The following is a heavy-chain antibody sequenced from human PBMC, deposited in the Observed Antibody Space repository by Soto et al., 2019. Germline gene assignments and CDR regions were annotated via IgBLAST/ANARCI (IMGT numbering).Heavy chain of an antibody. D-gene: IGHD3-10*01. V-gene: IGHV4-30-2*01. J-gene: IGHJ5*02. CDR2: IYHSGRT. CDR3: ARAMVRGAEYNWFDP. CDR1: GGSISSDGYS. Sequence: TLSLPCAVSGGSISSDGYSWSWIRQPPGKGLGWIGYIYHSGRTYYNPSLKSRVTISVDRSKNQFSLKLSSLTSADTSFYYCARAMVRGAEYNWFDPWGQGTLVTVS.